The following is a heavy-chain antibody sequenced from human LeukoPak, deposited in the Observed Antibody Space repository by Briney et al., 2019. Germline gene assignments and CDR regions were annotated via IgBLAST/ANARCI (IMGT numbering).Heavy chain of an antibody. V-gene: IGHV3-23*01. CDR3: AKVSSVTVPSRIGRQKGYLDY. CDR2: ISGSGGST. D-gene: IGHD6-19*01. CDR1: GFTFSSYV. J-gene: IGHJ4*02. Sequence: PGGSLRLSCAASGFTFSSYVMSWVRQAPGKGLEWVSDISGSGGSTNYADSVKGRFTISRDNSKNTLYVQMNNLRAEDTAVYYCAKVSSVTVPSRIGRQKGYLDYWGQGTLVTVSS.